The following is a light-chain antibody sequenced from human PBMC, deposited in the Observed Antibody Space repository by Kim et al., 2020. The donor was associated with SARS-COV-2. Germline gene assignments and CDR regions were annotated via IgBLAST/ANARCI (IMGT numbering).Light chain of an antibody. V-gene: IGKV1-5*03. CDR3: QQYSGSSPP. J-gene: IGKJ4*01. Sequence: ASVGNRITITCRGSQSITNWLAWYQQKPGKAPKLLIYAASTLENGVPSRFSGSGSGTEFTLTISSLQPDDVATYYCQQYSGSSPPFGGGTKVDIK. CDR1: QSITNW. CDR2: AAS.